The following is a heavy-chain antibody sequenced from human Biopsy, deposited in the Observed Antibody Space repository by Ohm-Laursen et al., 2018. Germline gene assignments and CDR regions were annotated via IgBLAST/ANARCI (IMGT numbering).Heavy chain of an antibody. CDR1: GFIFKSYG. CDR2: IWYDGSDQ. J-gene: IGHJ4*02. CDR3: ARDRREHYQFDH. V-gene: IGHV3-33*01. D-gene: IGHD1-26*01. Sequence: SLRLSCSASGFIFKSYGMHWVRQAPGKGLEWVALIWYDGSDQYYADSVKGRFTISRDNSKNTVYLQMNSLRAEDTAVYYCARDRREHYQFDHWGQGTLVTVSS.